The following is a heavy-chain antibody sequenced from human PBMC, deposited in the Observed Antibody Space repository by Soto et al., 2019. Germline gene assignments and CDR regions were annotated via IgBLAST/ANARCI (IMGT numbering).Heavy chain of an antibody. D-gene: IGHD3-22*01. CDR3: AKAHSSGFYWYFDY. Sequence: LRLSCAASGFTFSSYAMSWVRQAPGKGLEWVSVISGSGGSTYYADSVKGRFTISRDNSKNTLNLQVNSLRAEDTAVYYCAKAHSSGFYWYFDYWGQGALVTVSS. CDR2: ISGSGGST. J-gene: IGHJ4*02. V-gene: IGHV3-23*01. CDR1: GFTFSSYA.